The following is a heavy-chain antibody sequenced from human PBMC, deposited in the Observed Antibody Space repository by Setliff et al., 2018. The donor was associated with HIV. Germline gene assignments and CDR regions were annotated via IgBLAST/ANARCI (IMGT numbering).Heavy chain of an antibody. CDR1: GYTFIDYY. CDR2: INPNSGDT. V-gene: IGHV1-2*02. CDR3: ATGSGWYVPTR. Sequence: ASVKVSCKASGYTFIDYYIYWVRQAPGQGLEWMGWINPNSGDTDYAQKFQDRVTVTRDTSINTAYMELSSLRSEDTAVYYCATGSGWYVPTRWGQGTLVTVSS. J-gene: IGHJ4*02. D-gene: IGHD6-19*01.